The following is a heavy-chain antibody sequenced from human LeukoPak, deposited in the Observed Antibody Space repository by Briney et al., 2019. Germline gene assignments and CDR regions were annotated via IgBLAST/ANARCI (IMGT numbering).Heavy chain of an antibody. J-gene: IGHJ4*02. Sequence: GGSLRLSCAASGFTFSSYSMNWVRQAPGKGLEWVSSISSSSSYIYYADSVKGRFTISRDNAKNSLYLQMNSLRAEDTAVYYCTRAPNTIFGVVAIDYWGQGTLVTVSS. CDR3: TRAPNTIFGVVAIDY. V-gene: IGHV3-21*01. CDR1: GFTFSSYS. CDR2: ISSSSSYI. D-gene: IGHD3-3*01.